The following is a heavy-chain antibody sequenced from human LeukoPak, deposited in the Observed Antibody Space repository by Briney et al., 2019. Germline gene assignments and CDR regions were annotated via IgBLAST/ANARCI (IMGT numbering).Heavy chain of an antibody. V-gene: IGHV4-4*07. CDR1: GGPISSYY. D-gene: IGHD3-22*01. Sequence: SETLSLTCTVSGGPISSYYWSWIRQPAGKGLEWIGRIYTSGSTNYNPSLKSRVTMSVDTSKNQFSLKLSSVTAADTAVYYCARDPGYDSSGYYYVGFDYWGQGTLGTVSS. CDR2: IYTSGST. CDR3: ARDPGYDSSGYYYVGFDY. J-gene: IGHJ4*02.